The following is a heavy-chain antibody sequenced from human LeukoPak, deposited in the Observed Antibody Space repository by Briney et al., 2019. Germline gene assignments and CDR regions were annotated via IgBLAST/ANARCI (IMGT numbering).Heavy chain of an antibody. Sequence: GGSLRLSCAASGFTFSSYWMSWVRQAPGKGLEWVANIKQDGSEKYYVDSVKGRFTISRDNAKNSLYLQMNSLRAEDTAVYYCARVLIWWQLVRPYYGMDVWGQGTTVTVSS. CDR2: IKQDGSEK. CDR1: GFTFSSYW. V-gene: IGHV3-7*01. CDR3: ARVLIWWQLVRPYYGMDV. J-gene: IGHJ6*02. D-gene: IGHD6-6*01.